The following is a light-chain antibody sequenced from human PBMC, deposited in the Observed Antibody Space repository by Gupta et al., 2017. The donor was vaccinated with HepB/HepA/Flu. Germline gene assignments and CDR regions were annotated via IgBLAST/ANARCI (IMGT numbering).Light chain of an antibody. CDR2: DDG. Sequence: SYVLTQPPSGSVAPGETARMSCGGDNIGSRNVHWYQQRPGQAPAMVVEDDGDRRSGMPARFSCDNNSNKATLILSSGEDGDEAIDDYQVWDNTSEPLKLFGGGTKLTVL. CDR1: NIGSRN. V-gene: IGLV3-21*02. CDR3: QVWDNTSEPLKL. J-gene: IGLJ3*02.